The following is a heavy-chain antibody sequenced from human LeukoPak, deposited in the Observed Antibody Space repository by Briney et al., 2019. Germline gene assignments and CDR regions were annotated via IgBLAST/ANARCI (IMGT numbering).Heavy chain of an antibody. CDR2: IYHSGSS. CDR3: ARGHYDSSGYWLSYFDY. V-gene: IGHV4-59*01. Sequence: NSSETLSLTCTVSGGSISSYYWSWIRQPPGKGLEWIGYIYHSGSSNYNPSLKSRVTISVDTPKNQFSLKLSSVTAADAAVYYCARGHYDSSGYWLSYFDYWGQGSLVTVSS. J-gene: IGHJ4*02. CDR1: GGSISSYY. D-gene: IGHD3-22*01.